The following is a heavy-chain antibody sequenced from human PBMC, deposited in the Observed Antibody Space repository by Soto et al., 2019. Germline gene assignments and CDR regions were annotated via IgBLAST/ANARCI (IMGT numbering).Heavy chain of an antibody. J-gene: IGHJ6*02. CDR2: INHSGST. CDR3: ARKGVFMVRGVISYYYDGMDV. Sequence: SETLSLTCAVYGGSFSGYYWSWIRQPPGKGLEWIGEINHSGSTNYNPSLKSRVTISVDTSKNQFSLKLSSVTAADTAVYYCARKGVFMVRGVISYYYDGMDVWGQGTTVT. V-gene: IGHV4-34*01. D-gene: IGHD3-10*01. CDR1: GGSFSGYY.